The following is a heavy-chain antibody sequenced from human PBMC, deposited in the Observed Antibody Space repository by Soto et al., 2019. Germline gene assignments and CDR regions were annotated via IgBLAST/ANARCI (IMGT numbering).Heavy chain of an antibody. V-gene: IGHV4-39*01. Sequence: QLQLQESGPGLVKPSETLSLTCTVSGGAINSSRYYWGWIRQSPGKGLEWIASVYYRGNTYDNPSLKSRVTISLDMSKTQSSLKLSSVTAADTALYYCARHVGFGDPSYVAPGGQGTLVIVSS. CDR2: VYYRGNT. J-gene: IGHJ5*02. CDR1: GGAINSSRYY. CDR3: ARHVGFGDPSYVAP. D-gene: IGHD3-16*01.